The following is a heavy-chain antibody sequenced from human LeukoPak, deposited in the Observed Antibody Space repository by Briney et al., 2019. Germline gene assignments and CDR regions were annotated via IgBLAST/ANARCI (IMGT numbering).Heavy chain of an antibody. CDR3: ARFHRHQLPKSDF. Sequence: ASVKVSCKTSGYIFTDYDINWVRQATGQGREWMEWMSPYSGGAGYAQNFQGRVTITRDTSTSIAFMEQSSLTSEDTAVYYCARFHRHQLPKSDFWGQGTLVTVSS. CDR1: GYIFTDYD. V-gene: IGHV1-8*01. J-gene: IGHJ4*02. CDR2: MSPYSGGA. D-gene: IGHD1-14*01.